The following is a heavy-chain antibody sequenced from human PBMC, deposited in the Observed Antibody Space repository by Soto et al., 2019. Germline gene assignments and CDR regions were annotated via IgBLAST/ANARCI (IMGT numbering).Heavy chain of an antibody. V-gene: IGHV3-48*03. Sequence: GGSLRLSCAASGFTFSSYEMNWVRQAPGKGLEWVSYISSSGSTIYYADSVKGRFTISRDNAENSLYLQMNSLRAEDTAVYYCAGGVRSSSSEKYYYGMDVWGQGTTVTVSS. J-gene: IGHJ6*02. CDR3: AGGVRSSSSEKYYYGMDV. D-gene: IGHD6-6*01. CDR2: ISSSGSTI. CDR1: GFTFSSYE.